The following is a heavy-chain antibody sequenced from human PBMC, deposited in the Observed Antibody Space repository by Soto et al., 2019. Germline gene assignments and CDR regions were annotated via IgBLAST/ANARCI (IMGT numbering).Heavy chain of an antibody. CDR3: AKENIVVVPAAMIGGFDY. CDR1: GFTFSSYG. V-gene: IGHV3-30*18. Sequence: QVQLVESGGGVVQPGRSLRLSCAASGFTFSSYGMHWVRQAPGKGLEWVAVISYDGSNKYYADSVKGRFTISRDNSKNTLYLQMNSLRAEDTAVYYCAKENIVVVPAAMIGGFDYWGQGTLVTVSS. J-gene: IGHJ4*02. CDR2: ISYDGSNK. D-gene: IGHD2-2*01.